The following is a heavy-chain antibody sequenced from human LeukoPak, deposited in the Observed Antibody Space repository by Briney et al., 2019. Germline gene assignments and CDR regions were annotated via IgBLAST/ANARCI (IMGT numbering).Heavy chain of an antibody. V-gene: IGHV1-69*06. CDR1: GGTFSNYA. CDR2: IIPIFGTA. D-gene: IGHD3-22*01. J-gene: IGHJ4*02. Sequence: GSSVKVSCKASGGTFSNYAINWVRQAPGRGLEWMGGIIPIFGTANYAQKLQGRVTIIADKSTSTVYMELNSLKSEDTAVYYCARGWDYDSGGRPTAYVYWGQGTLVTVSS. CDR3: ARGWDYDSGGRPTAYVY.